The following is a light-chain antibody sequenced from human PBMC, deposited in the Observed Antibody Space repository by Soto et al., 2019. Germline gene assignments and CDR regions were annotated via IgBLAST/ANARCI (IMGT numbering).Light chain of an antibody. Sequence: PEERVTLSCMASQSVSSSYLTWYQQKPGQAPRLLIYGASNRATGIPARFSGSGSGTDFTLTISSLEPEDFAVYYCQQRSNWPRGTFGQGTRLEIK. CDR1: QSVSSSY. J-gene: IGKJ5*01. CDR2: GAS. V-gene: IGKV3D-20*02. CDR3: QQRSNWPRGT.